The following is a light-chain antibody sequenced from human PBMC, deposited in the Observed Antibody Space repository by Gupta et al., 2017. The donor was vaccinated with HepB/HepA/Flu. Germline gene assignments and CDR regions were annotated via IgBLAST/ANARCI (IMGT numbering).Light chain of an antibody. CDR3: SSYASSSTQV. J-gene: IGLJ3*02. V-gene: IGLV2-14*01. CDR1: SSDVGGFTY. CDR2: EVR. Sequence: QSALTPPVSVSGSPGPSLTFSCTGTSSDVGGFTYVSWYQPHPGQAVTLMIYEVRNGPAGGTTGFSDSKSVNTAALTISGRQAEEEDDYYCSSYASSSTQVFGGGTKLTVL.